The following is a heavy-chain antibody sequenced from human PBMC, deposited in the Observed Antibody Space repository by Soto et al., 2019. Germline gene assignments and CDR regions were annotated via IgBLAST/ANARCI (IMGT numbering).Heavy chain of an antibody. D-gene: IGHD3-10*01. J-gene: IGHJ4*02. CDR1: GFTFDDYA. CDR2: ISWNSGSI. CDR3: SKEMAFGDQGFDY. Sequence: EVQLVESGGGLVQPGRSLRLSCAASGFTFDDYAMHWVRQAPGKGLEWVSGISWNSGSIGYADSVKGRFTISRDNAKNSLYLQMNSLRAEETALYYCSKEMAFGDQGFDYWGQGTLVTVSS. V-gene: IGHV3-9*01.